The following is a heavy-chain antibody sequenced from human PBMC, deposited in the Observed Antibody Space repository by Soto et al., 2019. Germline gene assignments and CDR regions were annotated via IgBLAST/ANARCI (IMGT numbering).Heavy chain of an antibody. D-gene: IGHD3-3*02. V-gene: IGHV5-10-1*01. Sequence: GESLKISCKGSGYSFTSYWISWVRQMPGKGLEWMGRIDPSDSYTNYSPSFQGHVTISADKSISTAYLQWSSLKASDTAMYYCAIKRHAFLEWLSGDNWLDPWGQGTVVTIYS. CDR3: AIKRHAFLEWLSGDNWLDP. CDR2: IDPSDSYT. CDR1: GYSFTSYW. J-gene: IGHJ5*02.